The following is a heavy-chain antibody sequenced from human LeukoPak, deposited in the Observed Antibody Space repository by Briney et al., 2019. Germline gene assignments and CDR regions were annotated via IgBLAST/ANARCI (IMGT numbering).Heavy chain of an antibody. J-gene: IGHJ6*03. CDR2: INPSGGST. CDR3: ARYAYYYYYMDV. V-gene: IGHV1-46*01. CDR1: GYTFTSYY. Sequence: GASVKVSCKASGYTFTSYYMHWVRQAPGQGLEWMGIINPSGGSTSYAQKLQGRVTMTTDTSTSTAYMELRSLRSDDTAVYYCARYAYYYYYMDVWGKGTTVTISS.